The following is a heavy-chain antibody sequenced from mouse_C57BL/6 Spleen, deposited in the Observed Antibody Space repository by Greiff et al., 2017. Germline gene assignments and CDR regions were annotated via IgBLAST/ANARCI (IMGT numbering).Heavy chain of an antibody. Sequence: VQLQQSGAELVKPGASVKMSCKASGYTFTTYPIEWMKQNHGKSLEWIGNFHPYNDDTKYNEKFKGKATLTVEKSSSTVYLELSRLTSDDSAVYYCARRGYYGSSYGYYAMDYWGQGTSVTVSS. V-gene: IGHV1-47*01. CDR3: ARRGYYGSSYGYYAMDY. CDR2: FHPYNDDT. CDR1: GYTFTTYP. J-gene: IGHJ4*01. D-gene: IGHD1-1*01.